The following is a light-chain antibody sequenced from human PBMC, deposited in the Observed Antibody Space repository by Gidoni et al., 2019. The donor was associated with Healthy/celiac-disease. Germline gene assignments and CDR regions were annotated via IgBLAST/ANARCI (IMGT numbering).Light chain of an antibody. V-gene: IGKV1-39*01. J-gene: IGKJ4*01. CDR1: QSISSY. Sequence: DIQMTQSPSSLSASVGDRVTITCRASQSISSYLNWYQQKPGKAPKLLIYAASSLQSGVPSRFSGSGSGTDFTLTISSLQHEDFANYYCQQSYSTPPFGGGTKVEIK. CDR3: QQSYSTPP. CDR2: AAS.